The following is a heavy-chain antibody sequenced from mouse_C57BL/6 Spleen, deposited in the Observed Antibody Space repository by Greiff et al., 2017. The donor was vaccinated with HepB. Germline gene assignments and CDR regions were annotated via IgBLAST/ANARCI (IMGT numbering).Heavy chain of an antibody. D-gene: IGHD1-1*01. CDR2: IDPSDSYT. CDR3: ARHYGSSHYYFDY. J-gene: IGHJ2*01. Sequence: VQLQQSGAELVKPGASVKLSCKASGYTFTSYWMQWVKQRPGQGLEWIGEIDPSDSYTNYNQKFKGKATLTVDTSSSTAYMQLSRLTSDDSAVYYCARHYGSSHYYFDYWGQGTTLTVSS. CDR1: GYTFTSYW. V-gene: IGHV1-50*01.